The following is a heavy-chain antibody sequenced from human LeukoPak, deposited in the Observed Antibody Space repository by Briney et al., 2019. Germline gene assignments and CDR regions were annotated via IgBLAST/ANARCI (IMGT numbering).Heavy chain of an antibody. D-gene: IGHD3-10*01. J-gene: IGHJ4*02. CDR1: GGSFSGYY. CDR3: ARYKFGYYGSGSYFDY. V-gene: IGHV4-34*01. CDR2: INHSGST. Sequence: PSETLSLTCAVYGGSFSGYYWRWIRQAPGKVLEWMGEINHSGSTTYNLSLKSRVTISVDTSKNQFSLKLSSVTAADTAVYYCARYKFGYYGSGSYFDYWGQGTLVTVSS.